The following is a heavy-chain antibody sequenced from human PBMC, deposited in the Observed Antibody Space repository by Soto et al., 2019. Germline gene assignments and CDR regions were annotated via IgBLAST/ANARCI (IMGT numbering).Heavy chain of an antibody. CDR3: TTRYGLIVVVL. J-gene: IGHJ4*02. D-gene: IGHD3-22*01. Sequence: GGSLRLSCAASGFTFSSYGMHWVRQAPGKGLEWVAVISYDGGTTDYAAPVKGRFTISRDDSKNTLYLQMNSLKTEDTAVYYCTTRYGLIVVVLWGQGTLVTVSS. CDR2: ISYDGGTT. V-gene: IGHV3-15*01. CDR1: GFTFSSYG.